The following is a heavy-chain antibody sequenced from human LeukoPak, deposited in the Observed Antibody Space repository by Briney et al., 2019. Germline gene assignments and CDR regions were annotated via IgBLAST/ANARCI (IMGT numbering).Heavy chain of an antibody. D-gene: IGHD2-21*01. V-gene: IGHV3-21*01. CDR1: GFIFTNYA. CDR3: ARDESGDNDAFDI. J-gene: IGHJ3*02. Sequence: GGSLRLSCAASGFIFTNYALSWVRQAPGKGLEWVSSISGSSNYIYYADSVKGRFTISRGNAKNSLYLQMNSLRVEDTAVYYCARDESGDNDAFDIWGQGTMVTVSS. CDR2: ISGSSNYI.